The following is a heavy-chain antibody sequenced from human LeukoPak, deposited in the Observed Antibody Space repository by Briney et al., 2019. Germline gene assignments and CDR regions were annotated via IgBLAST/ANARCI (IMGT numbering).Heavy chain of an antibody. D-gene: IGHD3-9*01. CDR3: PSLVPLRYFDWLLGVRWFDP. V-gene: IGHV3-48*03. J-gene: IGHJ5*02. CDR1: GFTFSGYE. Sequence: GGSLRLSCAASGFTFSGYEMNWVRQAPGKGLEWVSYISSSGSTIYYADSVKGRFTISRDNAKNSLYLQMNSLRAEDTAVYYCPSLVPLRYFDWLLGVRWFDPWGQGTLVTVSS. CDR2: ISSSGSTI.